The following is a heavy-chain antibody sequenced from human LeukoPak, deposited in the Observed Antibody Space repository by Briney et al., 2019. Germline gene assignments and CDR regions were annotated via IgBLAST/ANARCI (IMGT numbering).Heavy chain of an antibody. J-gene: IGHJ4*02. CDR2: INPNSGGT. V-gene: IGHV1-2*02. CDR3: AREFQYYYDSSGGFDY. CDR1: GYTFTGYY. Sequence: ASVKVSCKASGYTFTGYYMHWVRQAPGQGLEWTGWINPNSGGTNYAQKFQGRVTMTRDTSISTAYMELSRLRSDDTAVYYCAREFQYYYDSSGGFDYWGQGTLATVSS. D-gene: IGHD3-22*01.